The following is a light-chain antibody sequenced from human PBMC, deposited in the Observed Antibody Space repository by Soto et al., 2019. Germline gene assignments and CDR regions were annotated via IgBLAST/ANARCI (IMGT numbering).Light chain of an antibody. J-gene: IGKJ4*01. CDR2: GAS. V-gene: IGKV3-11*01. CDR1: QSVRTY. Sequence: ETVLTQSPATLSLSPGERATLSCRASQSVRTYLAWYQHKPGQAPRLLIYGASNRATGIPARFSGSGSGTDFTLTISSLEPEDSAVYYCQQRSNWPPNTFGGGTKVEIK. CDR3: QQRSNWPPNT.